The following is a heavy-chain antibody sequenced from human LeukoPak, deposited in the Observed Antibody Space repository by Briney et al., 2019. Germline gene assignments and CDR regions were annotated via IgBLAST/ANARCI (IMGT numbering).Heavy chain of an antibody. CDR2: VFYSGGT. CDR1: GGSFSGYY. V-gene: IGHV4-59*08. J-gene: IGHJ2*01. CDR3: ARRGRTLEAYSSGWYRYWYFDL. Sequence: SETLSLTCAVYGGSFSGYYWSWIRQPPGKGLDYIGDVFYSGGTNYNPSLKSRVTISVDTSKNQFSLKLSSVTAADTAVYYCARRGRTLEAYSSGWYRYWYFDLWGRGTLVTVSS. D-gene: IGHD6-19*01.